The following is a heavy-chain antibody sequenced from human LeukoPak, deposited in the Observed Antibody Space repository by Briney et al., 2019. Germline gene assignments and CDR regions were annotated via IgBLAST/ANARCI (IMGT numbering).Heavy chain of an antibody. D-gene: IGHD3-22*01. CDR1: GFTFSSYA. CDR2: IWYDGSNK. V-gene: IGHV3-33*08. J-gene: IGHJ4*02. CDR3: ARDGDYYDSSGYYY. Sequence: GGSLRLSCAASGFTFSSYAMSWVRQAPGKGLEWVAVIWYDGSNKYYADSVKGRFTISRDNPKNTLYLQMNSLRAEDTAVYYSARDGDYYDSSGYYYWGQGTLVTVSS.